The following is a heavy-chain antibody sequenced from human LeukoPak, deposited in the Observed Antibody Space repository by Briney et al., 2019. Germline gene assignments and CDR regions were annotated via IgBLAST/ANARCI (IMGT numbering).Heavy chain of an antibody. J-gene: IGHJ3*02. CDR3: AKSNGYGLVDI. CDR2: IYHSGST. Sequence: PSETLSLTCTVSGYSISSGYYWGWIRQPPGKGLEWIGSIYHSGSTYYNPSLKSRVTISLDTSRNQFSLKLNSVTAADTAVYYCAKSNGYGLVDIWGQGTMVTVSS. CDR1: GYSISSGYY. V-gene: IGHV4-38-2*02. D-gene: IGHD3-10*01.